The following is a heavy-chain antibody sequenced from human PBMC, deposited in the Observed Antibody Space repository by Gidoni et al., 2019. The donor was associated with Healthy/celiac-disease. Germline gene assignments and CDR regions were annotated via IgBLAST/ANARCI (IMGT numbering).Heavy chain of an antibody. Sequence: EVQLVESGGGLVKPGGSLRLSCAASGFTFSSYSMNWVRQAPGKGLEWVSSISSSSSYIYYADSVKGRFTISRDNAKNSLYLQMNSLRAEDTAVYYCARGPKLRQWLPAGPDYWGQGTLVTVSS. CDR3: ARGPKLRQWLPAGPDY. CDR2: ISSSSSYI. CDR1: GFTFSSYS. J-gene: IGHJ4*02. D-gene: IGHD6-19*01. V-gene: IGHV3-21*01.